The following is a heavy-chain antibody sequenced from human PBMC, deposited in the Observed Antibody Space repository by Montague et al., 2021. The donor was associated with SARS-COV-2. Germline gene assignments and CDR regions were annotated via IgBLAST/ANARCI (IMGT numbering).Heavy chain of an antibody. CDR1: GDSISSSSYN. CDR2: VHYSGRP. Sequence: SETLSLTSTLSGDSISSSSYNWGWIRQPPGKGLEWIGSVHYSGRPYYNPSLKSRVTIYVDTSKNQLSLKLSSVTAADTAVYYCTRHVHMTWYEPYPGFDYWGQGTLVTVSS. D-gene: IGHD6-13*01. CDR3: TRHVHMTWYEPYPGFDY. J-gene: IGHJ4*02. V-gene: IGHV4-39*01.